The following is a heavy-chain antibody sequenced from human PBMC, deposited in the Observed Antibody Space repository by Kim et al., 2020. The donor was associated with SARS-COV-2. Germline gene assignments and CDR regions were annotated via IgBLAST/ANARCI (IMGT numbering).Heavy chain of an antibody. J-gene: IGHJ6*02. D-gene: IGHD3-3*02. Sequence: GGSLRLSCAASGFTFSSYGMHWVRQAPGKGLEWVAVISYDGSNKYYADSVKGRFTISRDNSKNTLYLQMNSLRAEDTAVYYCANLELEGYYYGMDVWGQGTTVTVSS. CDR3: ANLELEGYYYGMDV. CDR1: GFTFSSYG. CDR2: ISYDGSNK. V-gene: IGHV3-30*18.